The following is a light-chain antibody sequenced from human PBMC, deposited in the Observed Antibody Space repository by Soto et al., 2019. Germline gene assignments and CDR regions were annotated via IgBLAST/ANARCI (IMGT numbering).Light chain of an antibody. V-gene: IGKV1-39*01. CDR3: QRSYITPRT. J-gene: IGKJ2*01. CDR2: GAS. CDR1: QSMSSN. Sequence: DIQMTQSPYSLSAAVEDRVTITCRASQSMSSNLNWYQQKPGKAPNLLIYGASSLQSGVPSRFSGSGSGTDFTLIISSLQPEDFATYYCQRSYITPRTFGQGTKLEIK.